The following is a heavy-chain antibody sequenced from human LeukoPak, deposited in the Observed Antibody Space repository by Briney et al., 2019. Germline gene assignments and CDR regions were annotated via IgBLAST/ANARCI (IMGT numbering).Heavy chain of an antibody. Sequence: SETLSLTCTVSGGSISSGPYSWAWIRQPLGKGLEWIGYIYHSGSASYNPSLMSRLTISVDTSKNQFSLKLSSVTAADTPVYYCTRATGAGLIDYWGQGTLVTVSS. J-gene: IGHJ4*02. CDR3: TRATGAGLIDY. D-gene: IGHD1-1*01. V-gene: IGHV4-30-4*07. CDR1: GGSISSGPYS. CDR2: IYHSGSA.